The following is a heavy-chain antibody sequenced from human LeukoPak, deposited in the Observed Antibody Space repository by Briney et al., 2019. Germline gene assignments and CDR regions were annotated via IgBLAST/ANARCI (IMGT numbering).Heavy chain of an antibody. J-gene: IGHJ4*02. CDR2: IYHSGST. CDR1: GGSISSDGYS. Sequence: PSQTLSLTCAVSGGSISSDGYSWSWIRQPPGLGLKWIGYIYHSGSTYYNPSLKSRVTISVDRSKNQFSLKLSSVTAADTAVYYCARDRGGTLDYWGQGTLVTVSS. D-gene: IGHD1-14*01. CDR3: ARDRGGTLDY. V-gene: IGHV4-30-2*01.